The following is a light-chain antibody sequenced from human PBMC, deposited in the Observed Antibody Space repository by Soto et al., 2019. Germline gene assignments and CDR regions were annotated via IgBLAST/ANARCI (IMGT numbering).Light chain of an antibody. Sequence: VVMTQSPATLSVSPGERAILSFRASQSVSSNLAWYQQKPGQAPRLLIYGASTRPIGIPARFSGSGSGTEFTLTISTLQSEDFAIYYCQQRSNWQAFGQGTRLEI. CDR1: QSVSSN. CDR3: QQRSNWQA. V-gene: IGKV3-15*01. J-gene: IGKJ5*01. CDR2: GAS.